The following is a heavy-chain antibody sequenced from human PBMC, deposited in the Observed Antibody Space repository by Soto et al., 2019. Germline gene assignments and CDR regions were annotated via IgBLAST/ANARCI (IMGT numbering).Heavy chain of an antibody. D-gene: IGHD2-8*01. J-gene: IGHJ4*02. CDR2: ISLSGTT. V-gene: IGHV4-31*02. CDR1: GVSIDSGAFY. CDR3: ARASVYYCPNSDCGFLFDH. Sequence: QVLLQESGPRLVKPSETLSLTCSVSGVSIDSGAFYWNWIRQFPGKGPELLGYISLSGTTYYSPSLRSRISMSIDTSKNQFSLEMTSVTAADTAVYFCARASVYYCPNSDCGFLFDHWGRGALVAVSS.